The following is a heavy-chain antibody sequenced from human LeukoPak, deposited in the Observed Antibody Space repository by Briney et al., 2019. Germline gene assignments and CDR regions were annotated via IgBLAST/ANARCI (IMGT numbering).Heavy chain of an antibody. CDR3: ARDIFSRVYYDSSGPSSDY. D-gene: IGHD3-22*01. V-gene: IGHV1-46*01. J-gene: IGHJ4*02. CDR2: INPSGGST. CDR1: GYTFTSYY. Sequence: ASVKVSCKASGYTFTSYYMHWVRQAPGQGLEWTGIINPSGGSTSYAQKFQGRVTMTRDTSTSTVYMELSSLRSEDTAVYYCARDIFSRVYYDSSGPSSDYWGQGTLVTVSS.